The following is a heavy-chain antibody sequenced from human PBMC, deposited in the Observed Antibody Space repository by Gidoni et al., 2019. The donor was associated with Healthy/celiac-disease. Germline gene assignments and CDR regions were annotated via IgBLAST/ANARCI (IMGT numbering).Heavy chain of an antibody. CDR3: ARDGQWLTEYFQH. Sequence: QVQLVESGGGVVQPGRSLRLFCAVSGFTLSSYGMPWARHAPGKGLEWVAVISYDGSNKYYADSGKGRFTISRDNSKNTLYLQMNSLRAEDTAVYYCARDGQWLTEYFQHWGQGTLVTVSS. D-gene: IGHD6-19*01. V-gene: IGHV3-30*03. CDR2: ISYDGSNK. CDR1: GFTLSSYG. J-gene: IGHJ1*01.